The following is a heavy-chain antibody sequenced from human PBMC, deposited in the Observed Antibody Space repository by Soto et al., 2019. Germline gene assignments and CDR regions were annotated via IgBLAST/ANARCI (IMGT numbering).Heavy chain of an antibody. CDR1: GFSLSRYG. CDR2: LWSNGIKT. V-gene: IGHV3-33*01. J-gene: IGHJ4*02. Sequence: GGSLRLSCSASGFSLSRYGLHWVHQAPGKGLEWVAGLWSNGIKTSYTDSVQGRFTISRDTSKNILYLQMDSLGAEDTAVYYCARDLYYWSLLIAHWGQGTLVTVSS. D-gene: IGHD3-22*01. CDR3: ARDLYYWSLLIAH.